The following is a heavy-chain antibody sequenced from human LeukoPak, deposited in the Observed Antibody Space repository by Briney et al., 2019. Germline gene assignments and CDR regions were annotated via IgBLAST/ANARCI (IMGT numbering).Heavy chain of an antibody. J-gene: IGHJ6*02. Sequence: PGGSLRLSCAASGFTFSSYAMSWVRQAPGKGLEWVSAISGSGGSTYYADSVKGRFTISRDNSKNTLYLQMNSLRAEDTAVYYCTNSRLYYYYYGMDVWGQGTTVTVSS. V-gene: IGHV3-23*01. CDR3: TNSRLYYYYYGMDV. CDR1: GFTFSSYA. CDR2: ISGSGGST.